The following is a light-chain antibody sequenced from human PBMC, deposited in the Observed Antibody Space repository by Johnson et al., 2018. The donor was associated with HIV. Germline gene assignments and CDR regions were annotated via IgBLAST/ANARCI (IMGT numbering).Light chain of an antibody. CDR2: DNN. Sequence: QLVLTQPPSVSAAPGQKVTISCSGSTSNIGNNYVSWYQQLPGTAPKLLIYDNNKRPSGIPDRISGSKSGTSATLGISGLQTGDEADYYCGTWGSGLSARHVFGTGTKVTVL. J-gene: IGLJ1*01. CDR1: TSNIGNNY. CDR3: GTWGSGLSARHV. V-gene: IGLV1-51*01.